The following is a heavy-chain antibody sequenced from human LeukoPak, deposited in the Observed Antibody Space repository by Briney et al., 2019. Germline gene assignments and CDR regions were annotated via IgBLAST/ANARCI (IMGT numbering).Heavy chain of an antibody. J-gene: IGHJ5*02. Sequence: GGSPRLSCAASGFTFSSYAMSWVRQAPGKGLERVSAISGSGGSTYYADSVKGRFTISRDNSKNTLYLQMNSLRAEDTAVYYCAKGGVVPAAPSNWFDPWGQGTLVTVSS. CDR1: GFTFSSYA. CDR2: ISGSGGST. D-gene: IGHD2-2*01. CDR3: AKGGVVPAAPSNWFDP. V-gene: IGHV3-23*01.